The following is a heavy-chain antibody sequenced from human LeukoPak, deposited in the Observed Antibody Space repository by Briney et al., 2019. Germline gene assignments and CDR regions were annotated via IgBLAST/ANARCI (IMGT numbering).Heavy chain of an antibody. D-gene: IGHD3-16*01. CDR1: GYTFTAYY. J-gene: IGHJ4*02. CDR2: INPNSRGT. V-gene: IGHV1-2*02. Sequence: GASVTVSFTGSGYTFTAYYIQWVRQAPGQGKEWFGLINPNSRGTNYAPTFQGSVTMTRHTSISPAYMELSKLTSDATAVYYCARDKGTLGGDSWGPGTLVTVSS. CDR3: ARDKGTLGGDS.